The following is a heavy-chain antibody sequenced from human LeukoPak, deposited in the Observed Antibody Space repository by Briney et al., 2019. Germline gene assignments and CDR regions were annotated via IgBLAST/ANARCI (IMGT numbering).Heavy chain of an antibody. J-gene: IGHJ5*02. CDR3: ARDRSWEIVVVVAATHFWFDP. V-gene: IGHV1-2*02. Sequence: ASVKDSCKASGYTFTGYYMHWVRQAPGQGLEWMGWINPNSGGTNYAQKFQGRVTMTRDTSISTAYMELSRLRSDDTAVYYCARDRSWEIVVVVAATHFWFDPWGQGTLVTVSS. CDR1: GYTFTGYY. D-gene: IGHD2-15*01. CDR2: INPNSGGT.